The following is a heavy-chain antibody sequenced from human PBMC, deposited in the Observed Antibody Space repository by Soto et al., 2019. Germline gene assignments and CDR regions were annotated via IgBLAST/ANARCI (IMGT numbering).Heavy chain of an antibody. CDR2: IKSRINGGTT. CDR1: GFTFSNAW. J-gene: IGHJ5*02. CDR3: TTDDPINRS. Sequence: EVQLVESGGGLIKPGGSLRLSCAASGFTFSNAWMSWVRQAPGKGLEWVGRIKSRINGGTTDYAAPVKARFTISRDDSKNTLYLQMNSLRTEDTAVYYCTTDDPINRSWGQGTLVTVSS. V-gene: IGHV3-15*01.